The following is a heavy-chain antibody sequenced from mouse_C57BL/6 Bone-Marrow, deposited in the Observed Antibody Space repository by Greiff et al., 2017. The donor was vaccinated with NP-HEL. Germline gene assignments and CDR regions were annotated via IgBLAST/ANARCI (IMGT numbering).Heavy chain of an antibody. Sequence: QVQLQQPGAELARPGASVTLSCKASGYTFTDYEMHWVKQTPVHGLEWIGAIDPETGGTAYNQKFKGKAILTADKSSSTAYMELRSLTSEDSAVYYCTRKGFYYDYGAYWGQGTLVTVSA. J-gene: IGHJ3*01. D-gene: IGHD2-4*01. CDR2: IDPETGGT. CDR1: GYTFTDYE. V-gene: IGHV1-15*01. CDR3: TRKGFYYDYGAY.